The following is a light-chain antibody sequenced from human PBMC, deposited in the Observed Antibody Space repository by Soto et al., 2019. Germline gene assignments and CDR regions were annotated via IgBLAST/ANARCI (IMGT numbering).Light chain of an antibody. CDR3: QQSYSSPRT. CDR2: AAS. V-gene: IGKV1-39*01. Sequence: DIQMTQSPSSLSASVGDRVTITCRAIQSISSYLNWYQQKPGKAPKLLIYAASSLQSGVPLRFSGSKSGTEFTLTISNLQPENFATYYCQQSYSSPRTCGQGTKVEIK. CDR1: QSISSY. J-gene: IGKJ1*01.